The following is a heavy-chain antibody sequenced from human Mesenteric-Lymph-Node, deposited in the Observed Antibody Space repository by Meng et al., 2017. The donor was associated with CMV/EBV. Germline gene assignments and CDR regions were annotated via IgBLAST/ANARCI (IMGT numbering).Heavy chain of an antibody. D-gene: IGHD6-25*01. J-gene: IGHJ4*02. Sequence: FTLSSYSMNWVRQAPGKGLECVSSISGGGAYINYADSVKGRFTISRDNAKNSLSLQMNSLRAEDTAVYYCARVPYSGIAADYYFDYWGQGTLVTVSS. CDR3: ARVPYSGIAADYYFDY. CDR1: FTLSSYS. CDR2: ISGGGAYI. V-gene: IGHV3-21*01.